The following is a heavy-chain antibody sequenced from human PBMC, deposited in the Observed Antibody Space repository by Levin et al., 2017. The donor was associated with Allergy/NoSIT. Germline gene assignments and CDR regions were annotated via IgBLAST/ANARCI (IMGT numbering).Heavy chain of an antibody. CDR1: AFTFSDSN. V-gene: IGHV3-73*01. CDR2: IRSKGENYAT. Sequence: WGSLRLSCAASAFTFSDSNVHWVRQASGKGLEWVGRIRSKGENYATTYDASVKGRFIISRDDSQNTAFLQMNSLKTDDTAVYYCVHHCVTARCAVRDDHRSQGTLVTVSS. J-gene: IGHJ4*02. CDR3: VHHCVTARCAVRDDH. D-gene: IGHD1-20*01.